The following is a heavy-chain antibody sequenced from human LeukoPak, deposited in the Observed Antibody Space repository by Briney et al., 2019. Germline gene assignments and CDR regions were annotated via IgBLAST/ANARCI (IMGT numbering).Heavy chain of an antibody. V-gene: IGHV4-39*01. D-gene: IGHD6-19*01. CDR1: GGSISSSGYY. CDR3: AVGGAVAGTHD. CDR2: IYYTGST. Sequence: SETLSLTCTVSGGSISSSGYYWGWIRQPPGRGLEWIVSIYYTGSTYYNPSLKSRVTISADTSENQFSLRLSSVTAADTAVYYCAVGGAVAGTHDWGQGTLVTVSS. J-gene: IGHJ4*02.